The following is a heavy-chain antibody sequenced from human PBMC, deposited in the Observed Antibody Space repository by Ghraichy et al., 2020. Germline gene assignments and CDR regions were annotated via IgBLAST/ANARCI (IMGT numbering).Heavy chain of an antibody. CDR2: ISSDGVNK. Sequence: GGSLRLSCAASGFIFSSFDMVWVRQAPGKGLEWVALISSDGVNKYHADSVKGRFTISRDNSKNTLYLQMNSLRVEDTAVYYCAKDGVEPFPGIVVAGREGMDVWGQGTTVTVSS. J-gene: IGHJ6*02. D-gene: IGHD6-19*01. CDR3: AKDGVEPFPGIVVAGREGMDV. CDR1: GFIFSSFD. V-gene: IGHV3-30*18.